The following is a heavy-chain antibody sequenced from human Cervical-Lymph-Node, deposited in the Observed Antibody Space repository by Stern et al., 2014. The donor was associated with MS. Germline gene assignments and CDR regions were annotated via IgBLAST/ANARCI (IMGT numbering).Heavy chain of an antibody. D-gene: IGHD3-10*01. CDR3: ARDRSWYNGNDPLDY. Sequence: VQLVESGGGLVKPGGSLRLSCAGSGFTFSDYYMSWVRQAPGQWLEWVSYISNSGKTIDYADSVKGRFTISRDNAKKSLYLQMTSLRAEDTGVYYCARDRSWYNGNDPLDYWGQGTLVTVSS. J-gene: IGHJ4*02. CDR1: GFTFSDYY. CDR2: ISNSGKTI. V-gene: IGHV3-11*01.